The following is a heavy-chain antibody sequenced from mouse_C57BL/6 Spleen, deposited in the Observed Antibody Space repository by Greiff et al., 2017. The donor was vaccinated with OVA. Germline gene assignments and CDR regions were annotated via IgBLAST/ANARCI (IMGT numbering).Heavy chain of an antibody. CDR2: ISNLAYSI. CDR3: ARQGPHWYFDV. V-gene: IGHV5-15*01. CDR1: GFTFSDYG. J-gene: IGHJ1*03. D-gene: IGHD3-3*01. Sequence: EVQRVESGGGLVQPGGSLKLSCAASGFTFSDYGMAWVRQAPRKGPEWVAFISNLAYSIYYADTVTGRFTLSRENAKNTLYLEMSSLRSEDTAMYDCARQGPHWYFDVWGTGTTVTVSS.